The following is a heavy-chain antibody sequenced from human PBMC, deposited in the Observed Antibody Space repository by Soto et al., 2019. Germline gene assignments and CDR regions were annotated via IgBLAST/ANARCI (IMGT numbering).Heavy chain of an antibody. D-gene: IGHD2-2*01. J-gene: IGHJ4*02. CDR1: GFTFSNYV. Sequence: GGSLRLSCAASGFTFSNYVMSWVRQAPGKGLEWVSAISGSSGSTYYADSVQGRFTTSRDNSKNTLYLQMNSLRAEDTATYYCVKGSGSASPYYFDYWGQGSLVTVSS. V-gene: IGHV3-23*01. CDR3: VKGSGSASPYYFDY. CDR2: ISGSSGST.